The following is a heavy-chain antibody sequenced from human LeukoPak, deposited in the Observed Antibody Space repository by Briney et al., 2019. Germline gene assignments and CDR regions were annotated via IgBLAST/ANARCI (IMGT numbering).Heavy chain of an antibody. V-gene: IGHV3-7*01. J-gene: IGHJ4*02. CDR3: ARELTTQTKASCSGGNCLGYFDY. CDR1: GFTFNTYW. D-gene: IGHD2-15*01. CDR2: IKQDGSEK. Sequence: GGSLRLSWAAFGFTFNTYWMTWVRQAPGQGLEWVANIKQDGSEKYYVDSVKGRFTISRDNAKNSLYLQMDSLRAEDTAVYYCARELTTQTKASCSGGNCLGYFDYCGQGTLVTVS.